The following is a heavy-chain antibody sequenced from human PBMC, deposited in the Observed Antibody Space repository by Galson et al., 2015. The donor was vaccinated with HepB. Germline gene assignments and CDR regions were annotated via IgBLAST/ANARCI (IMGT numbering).Heavy chain of an antibody. D-gene: IGHD4-11*01. CDR1: GFTFNYYA. Sequence: SLRLSCATSGFTFNYYAMTWVRQAPGKGLEWVSAISGSGAGTYYADPVKGRFTISRDNSKNTLYLQMNSLRAEDTAVYYCARDNSNDYIYYYGMDVWGQGTTVTVSS. J-gene: IGHJ6*02. V-gene: IGHV3-23*01. CDR2: ISGSGAGT. CDR3: ARDNSNDYIYYYGMDV.